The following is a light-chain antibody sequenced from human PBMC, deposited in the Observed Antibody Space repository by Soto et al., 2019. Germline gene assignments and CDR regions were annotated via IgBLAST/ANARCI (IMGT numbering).Light chain of an antibody. CDR2: KNN. CDR3: ATWDDSLKEV. J-gene: IGLJ2*01. CDR1: RSNIGSNY. Sequence: QPVLTQPPSASGTPGQRVTISCSGTRSNIGSNYVYWYQQVPGTAPKLLIYKNNQRPSGVPDRFSGSKSGTSASLAISGLRSEDEADYYCATWDDSLKEVFGGGTKLTVL. V-gene: IGLV1-47*01.